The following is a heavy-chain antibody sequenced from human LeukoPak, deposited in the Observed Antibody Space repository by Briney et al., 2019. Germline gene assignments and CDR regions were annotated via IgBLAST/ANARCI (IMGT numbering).Heavy chain of an antibody. CDR1: GFTFSSYA. Sequence: PGGSLRLSCAASGFTFSSYAMSLVRQAPGKGLEWVSAISGSGGSTYYADSVKGRFTISRDNSKNTLYLQMNSLRAEDTAVYYCAIWGYSSGRSRTRPGDYWGQGTLVTVSS. CDR2: ISGSGGST. J-gene: IGHJ4*02. V-gene: IGHV3-23*01. D-gene: IGHD6-19*01. CDR3: AIWGYSSGRSRTRPGDY.